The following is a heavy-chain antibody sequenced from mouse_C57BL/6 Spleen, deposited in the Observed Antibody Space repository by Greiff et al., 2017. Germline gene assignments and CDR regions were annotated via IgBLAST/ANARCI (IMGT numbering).Heavy chain of an antibody. V-gene: IGHV1-7*01. CDR3: ASHCITTVVCNPYWGFAY. J-gene: IGHJ3*01. Sequence: VQLQQSGAELAKPGPSVKLSCKASGYTFTSYWMHWVNQRPGQGLEWIGYINPCSGYTKYNQKFKDKATLTADISSSTAYMQLSSLTYEDSAVYYGASHCITTVVCNPYWGFAYWGQGTLVTVSA. CDR2: INPCSGYT. CDR1: GYTFTSYW. D-gene: IGHD1-1*01.